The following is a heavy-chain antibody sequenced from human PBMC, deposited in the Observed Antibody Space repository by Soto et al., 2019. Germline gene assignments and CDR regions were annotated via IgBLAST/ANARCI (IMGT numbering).Heavy chain of an antibody. Sequence: GGSLRLSCAASGFTSSSYSMNWVRQAPGKGLEWVSSISSSSSYIYYADSVKGRFTISRDNAKNSLYLQMNSLRAEDTAVYYCARVCSGGSCYSGLDYWGQGTMVTVYS. V-gene: IGHV3-21*01. CDR3: ARVCSGGSCYSGLDY. CDR2: ISSSSSYI. CDR1: GFTSSSYS. J-gene: IGHJ4*02. D-gene: IGHD2-15*01.